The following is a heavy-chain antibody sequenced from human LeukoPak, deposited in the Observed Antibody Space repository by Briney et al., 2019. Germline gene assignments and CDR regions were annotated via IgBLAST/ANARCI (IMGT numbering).Heavy chain of an antibody. CDR3: AGSPIGYGMDV. CDR1: GGSISSGGYY. CDR2: IYYSGST. V-gene: IGHV4-31*09. J-gene: IGHJ6*02. Sequence: SETLSLTCTVSGGSISSGGYYWSWIRQHPGKGLEWIGYIYYSGSTNYIPSLKSRITISVDKSKNQFSLKLTSVTAADTAVYYCAGSPIGYGMDVWGQGTTVTVSS.